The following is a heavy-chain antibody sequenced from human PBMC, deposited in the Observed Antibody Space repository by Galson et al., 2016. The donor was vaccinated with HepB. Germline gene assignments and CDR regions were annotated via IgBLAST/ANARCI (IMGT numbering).Heavy chain of an antibody. CDR1: GLTVSSNY. D-gene: IGHD2-15*01. CDR2: IYSGGGT. Sequence: SLRLSCAASGLTVSSNYMSWVRQAPGKGLEWVSVIYSGGGTYYADSVQGRFPISRDNSKNKVFLEMNSLRAEDTAVYYCGTESYLKGHSIVVAAPSQTWGRGTLVTVSS. J-gene: IGHJ5*02. V-gene: IGHV3-53*01. CDR3: GTESYLKGHSIVVAAPSQT.